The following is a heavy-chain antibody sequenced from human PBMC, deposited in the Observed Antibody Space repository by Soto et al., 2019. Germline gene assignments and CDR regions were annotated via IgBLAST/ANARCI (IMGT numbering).Heavy chain of an antibody. CDR1: GGSFSGYY. Sequence: TSETLSLTCAVYGGSFSGYYWSWIRQPPGKGLEWIGEINHSGSTNYNPSLKSRVTISVDTSKNQFSLKLSSVTAADTAVYYCARFGVLWFGEPIGAYYYYGMDVWGQGTTVTVSS. V-gene: IGHV4-34*01. CDR2: INHSGST. CDR3: ARFGVLWFGEPIGAYYYYGMDV. J-gene: IGHJ6*02. D-gene: IGHD3-10*01.